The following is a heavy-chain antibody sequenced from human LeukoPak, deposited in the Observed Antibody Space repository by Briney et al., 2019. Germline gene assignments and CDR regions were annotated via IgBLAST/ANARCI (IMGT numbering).Heavy chain of an antibody. D-gene: IGHD3-22*01. CDR2: IYPGDSDT. CDR1: GYSFTSYW. Sequence: GESLKISRKGSGYSFTSYWIGWVRQMPGKGLEWMGIIYPGDSDTRYSPSFQGQVTISADKSISTAYLQWSSLKASDTAMYYCARRGSYYYDSSGYFDYWGQGTLVTVSS. V-gene: IGHV5-51*01. CDR3: ARRGSYYYDSSGYFDY. J-gene: IGHJ4*02.